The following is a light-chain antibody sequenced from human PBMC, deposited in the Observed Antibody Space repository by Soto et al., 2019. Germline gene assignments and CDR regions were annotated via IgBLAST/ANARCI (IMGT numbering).Light chain of an antibody. CDR3: QKRSNWPPIT. V-gene: IGKV3-11*01. CDR1: QSVDSN. J-gene: IGKJ5*01. Sequence: EIVMTQSPATLSVSPGERATLSCRASQSVDSNLAWYQQKPGQAPRLLIYDASHRAAGIPARFSGSGFGTDFTLTISRLEPEDAAVYYCQKRSNWPPITFGQGTRLEIK. CDR2: DAS.